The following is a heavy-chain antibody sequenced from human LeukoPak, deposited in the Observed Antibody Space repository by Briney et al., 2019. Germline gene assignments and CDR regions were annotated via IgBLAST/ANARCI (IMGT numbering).Heavy chain of an antibody. D-gene: IGHD3-10*01. J-gene: IGHJ6*02. CDR2: IIPIFGTA. CDR1: GGTFSSYA. Sequence: GASVKVSCKASGGTFSSYAISWVRQAPGQGLEWMGGIIPIFGTANYAQKFQGRVTITADESTSTAYMELSSLRSEDTAVYYCARDRRLITMVRGVIDGMDVWGQGTTVTVSS. CDR3: ARDRRLITMVRGVIDGMDV. V-gene: IGHV1-69*13.